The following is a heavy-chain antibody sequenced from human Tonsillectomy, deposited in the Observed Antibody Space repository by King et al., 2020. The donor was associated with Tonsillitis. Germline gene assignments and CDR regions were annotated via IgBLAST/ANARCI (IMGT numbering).Heavy chain of an antibody. V-gene: IGHV3-48*03. CDR2: ISRSGSTI. CDR3: TRDQAGGYFDY. J-gene: IGHJ4*02. CDR1: GFTFSSYE. D-gene: IGHD3-10*01. Sequence: VQLVESGGGLVQPGGSLRLSCAASGFTFSSYEMNWVRQAPGKGLEWVSYISRSGSTIYYADSVKGRFTISRDNAKNSLYLQMNSLRAEDTAVYYCTRDQAGGYFDYWGQGTLVTVSS.